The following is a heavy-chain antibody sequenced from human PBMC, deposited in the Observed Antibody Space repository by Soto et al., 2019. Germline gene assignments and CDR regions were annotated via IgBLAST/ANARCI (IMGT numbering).Heavy chain of an antibody. CDR1: GGSISRNGYY. Sequence: TLSLTCPVAGGSISRNGYYWRWIRQHPGKGLEWIGYIYYSGSTYYNPSLKSRVTISLDTSKNQISLKMTSVTAADTAVYFCAKDVSSRRWFDPWGQGVLVNVS. V-gene: IGHV4-31*08. CDR2: IYYSGST. CDR3: AKDVSSRRWFDP. J-gene: IGHJ5*02. D-gene: IGHD3-16*01.